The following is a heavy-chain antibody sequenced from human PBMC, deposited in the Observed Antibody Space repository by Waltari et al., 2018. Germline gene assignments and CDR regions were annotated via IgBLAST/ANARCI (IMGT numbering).Heavy chain of an antibody. CDR1: RLTFRSYA. Sequence: EERLLESGGGMVQPGGSLRLSCVDSRLTFRSYALSWVRRAPGKGLGWVLSIRGGGGKEEYADSVKGRFTISRDNSKNTVFLQMNSLRVEDSALYYCATDRLTTGWYDDAFGFWGQGTMVAVSS. CDR2: IRGGGGKE. V-gene: IGHV3-23*01. D-gene: IGHD6-19*01. CDR3: ATDRLTTGWYDDAFGF. J-gene: IGHJ3*01.